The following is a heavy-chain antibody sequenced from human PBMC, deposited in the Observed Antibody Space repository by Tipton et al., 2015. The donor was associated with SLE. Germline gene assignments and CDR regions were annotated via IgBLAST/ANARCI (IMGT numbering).Heavy chain of an antibody. CDR3: TLEGWSYYFDY. V-gene: IGHV4-61*09. CDR2: IYTSGST. D-gene: IGHD1-26*01. CDR1: GGSISSGSYY. J-gene: IGHJ4*02. Sequence: TLSLTCTVSGGSISSGSYYWSWIRQPAGKGLEWIGHIYTSGSTNYNPPLKSRVTISVYTSKNHFSLKLSSGTAADTAVYYCTLEGWSYYFDYWGQGSLVTVSS.